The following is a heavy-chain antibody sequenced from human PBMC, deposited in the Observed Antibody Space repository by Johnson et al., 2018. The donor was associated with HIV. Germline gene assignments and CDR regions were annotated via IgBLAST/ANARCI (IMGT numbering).Heavy chain of an antibody. Sequence: VHLVESGGGLVQPGRSLRLSCAASGFTFDDYAMHWVRQAPGKGLEWVSGISWNSGSIGYADSVKGRFTISRDNAKNSLYLQMNSLRAEDTALYYCARDHSGYDSVTAAFDIWGQGTMVTVSS. CDR3: ARDHSGYDSVTAAFDI. CDR1: GFTFDDYA. CDR2: ISWNSGSI. J-gene: IGHJ3*02. D-gene: IGHD5-12*01. V-gene: IGHV3-9*01.